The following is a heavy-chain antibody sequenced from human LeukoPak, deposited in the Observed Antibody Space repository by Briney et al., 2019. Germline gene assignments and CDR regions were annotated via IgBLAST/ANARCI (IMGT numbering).Heavy chain of an antibody. J-gene: IGHJ5*02. V-gene: IGHV1-69*13. CDR2: IIPIFGTA. Sequence: SVKVSCKASGGTFSSYAISWVRQAPGQGLEWMGGIIPIFGTANYAQKFQGRVTITADESTSTAYMELSSLRSEDTAVYYCARGADLSRWNDVAWFDPWGQGTLATVSS. D-gene: IGHD1-1*01. CDR3: ARGADLSRWNDVAWFDP. CDR1: GGTFSSYA.